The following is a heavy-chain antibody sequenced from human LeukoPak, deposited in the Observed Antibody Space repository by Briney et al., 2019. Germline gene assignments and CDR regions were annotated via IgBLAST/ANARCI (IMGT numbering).Heavy chain of an antibody. D-gene: IGHD6-19*01. CDR3: ASRRSSGFRFRGYFDY. J-gene: IGHJ4*02. CDR2: INHSGST. V-gene: IGHV4-34*01. Sequence: PSETLSLTCAVYGGSFSGYYWSWIRQPPGKGLEWIGEINHSGSTNYNPFLKSRVTISVHTSKNQFSLKLSSVTAADTAVYYCASRRSSGFRFRGYFDYWGQGTLVTVSS. CDR1: GGSFSGYY.